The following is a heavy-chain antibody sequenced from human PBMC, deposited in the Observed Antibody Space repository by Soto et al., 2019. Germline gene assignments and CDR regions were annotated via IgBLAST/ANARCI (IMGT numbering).Heavy chain of an antibody. V-gene: IGHV3-21*01. D-gene: IGHD3-22*01. Sequence: PGGSLRLSCAASGFTFSSYSMNWVRQAPGKGLEWVSSISSSSSYIYYADSVKGRFTISRDNAKNSLYLQMNSLRAEDTAVYYCARERENYDSSDSFWGQGTLVTVYS. CDR3: ARERENYDSSDSF. CDR1: GFTFSSYS. CDR2: ISSSSSYI. J-gene: IGHJ4*03.